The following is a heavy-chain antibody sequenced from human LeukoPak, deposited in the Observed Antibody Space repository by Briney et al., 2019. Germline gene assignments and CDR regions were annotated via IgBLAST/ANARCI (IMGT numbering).Heavy chain of an antibody. J-gene: IGHJ4*02. CDR2: INHSGST. V-gene: IGHV4-34*01. Sequence: SETLSLTCAVYGGSFSGYYWSWIRQPPGKGLEWTGEINHSGSTNYNPSLKSRVTISVDTSKNQFSLKLSSVTAADTAVYYCASTGYSSGWTIVDYWGQGTLVTVSS. CDR1: GGSFSGYY. D-gene: IGHD6-19*01. CDR3: ASTGYSSGWTIVDY.